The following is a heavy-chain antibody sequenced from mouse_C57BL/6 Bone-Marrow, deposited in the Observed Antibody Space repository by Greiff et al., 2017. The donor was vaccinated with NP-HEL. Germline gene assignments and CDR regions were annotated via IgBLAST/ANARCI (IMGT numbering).Heavy chain of an antibody. CDR3: ARRLPAMDY. V-gene: IGHV1-81*01. CDR2: IYPRSGNT. Sequence: QVQLKESGAELARPGASVKLSCKASGYTFTSYGISWVKQRPGQGLEWIGEIYPRSGNTYYNEKFKGKATLTADKSSSTAYMELRSLTSEDSAVYFCARRLPAMDYWGQGTSVTVSS. D-gene: IGHD2-2*01. J-gene: IGHJ4*01. CDR1: GYTFTSYG.